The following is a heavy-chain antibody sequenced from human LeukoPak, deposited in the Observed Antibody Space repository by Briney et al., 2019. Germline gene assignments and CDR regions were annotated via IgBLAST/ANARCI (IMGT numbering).Heavy chain of an antibody. D-gene: IGHD3-10*01. V-gene: IGHV3-73*01. CDR3: TRWGLFDAFDI. CDR1: GFIFSGSA. J-gene: IGHJ3*02. Sequence: GGSLRLSCAASGFIFSGSAMHWVRQASGEGLEWVGRIRSKANTYATAYAESVKGRFTISRDDSKNTAYLQMNSLKTEDTAVYYCTRWGLFDAFDIWGQGTMVTVSS. CDR2: IRSKANTYAT.